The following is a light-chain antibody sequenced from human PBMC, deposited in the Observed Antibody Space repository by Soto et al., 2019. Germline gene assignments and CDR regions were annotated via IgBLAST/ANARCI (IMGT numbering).Light chain of an antibody. CDR2: YAS. CDR3: QQYNDWPPIT. V-gene: IGKV3-15*01. J-gene: IGKJ5*01. CDR1: QSVSNN. Sequence: EIMMTQSPVTLSVSPGERATLSCRASQSVSNNLAWYQQKPGQAPRLLIYYASTRATGIPARFSGSGSGTEFTLTNSSLQSEDFALYYCQQYNDWPPITFGQGTRLEIK.